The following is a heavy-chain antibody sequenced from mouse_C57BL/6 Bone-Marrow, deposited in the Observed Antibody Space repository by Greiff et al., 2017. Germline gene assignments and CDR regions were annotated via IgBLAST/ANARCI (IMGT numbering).Heavy chain of an antibody. D-gene: IGHD2-4*01. CDR1: GYTFTSYW. Sequence: QVQLKQPGAELVKPGASVKVSCKASGYTFTSYWMHWVTQRPGQGLEWIGRIHPSDSDTNYNHKFKGKATLTVDKSSSTAYMQLSSLTSEDSAVYDCEIIYDDYDEDWGQGTTLTVSS. CDR2: IHPSDSDT. CDR3: EIIYDDYDED. V-gene: IGHV1-74*01. J-gene: IGHJ2*01.